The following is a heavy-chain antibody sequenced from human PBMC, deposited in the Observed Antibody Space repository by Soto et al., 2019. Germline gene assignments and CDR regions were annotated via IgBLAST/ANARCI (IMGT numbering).Heavy chain of an antibody. CDR2: INAHSGGT. J-gene: IGHJ4*02. CDR1: GFSFTGYY. V-gene: IGHV1-2*02. Sequence: GASVKVSCKASGFSFTGYYIHWLRQAPGQGPEWMGWINAHSGGTEYAQKFQGRVTLTRDTSIATAYLTLTSLTSDDTALYYCAKDHNTMIVVVNVDYWGQGTLVTVSS. D-gene: IGHD3-22*01. CDR3: AKDHNTMIVVVNVDY.